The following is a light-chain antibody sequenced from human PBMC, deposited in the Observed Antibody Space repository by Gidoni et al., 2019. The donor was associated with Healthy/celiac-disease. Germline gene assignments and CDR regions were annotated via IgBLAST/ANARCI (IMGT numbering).Light chain of an antibody. CDR1: QGISSA. Sequence: IQLTQSPSSLSASVGDRVTITCRASQGISSALAWYQQKPGKAPKLLIYDASSLESGVPSRFIGSGSGTDFTLPISSLQPEDFATYYCQQFNSYPHTFXQXTKLEIK. CDR2: DAS. V-gene: IGKV1-13*02. J-gene: IGKJ2*01. CDR3: QQFNSYPHT.